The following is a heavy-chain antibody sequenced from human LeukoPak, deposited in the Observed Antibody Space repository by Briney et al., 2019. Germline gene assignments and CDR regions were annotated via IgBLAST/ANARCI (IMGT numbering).Heavy chain of an antibody. Sequence: ASVKVSCKASGYIFTDYYMHWVRQAPGQGLEWMGWISAYNGNTNYAQKLQGRVTMTTDTSTSTAYMELRSLRSDDTAVYYCAREGYSSSWNYFDYWGQGALVTVSS. D-gene: IGHD6-13*01. CDR2: ISAYNGNT. V-gene: IGHV1-18*04. CDR1: GYIFTDYY. CDR3: AREGYSSSWNYFDY. J-gene: IGHJ4*02.